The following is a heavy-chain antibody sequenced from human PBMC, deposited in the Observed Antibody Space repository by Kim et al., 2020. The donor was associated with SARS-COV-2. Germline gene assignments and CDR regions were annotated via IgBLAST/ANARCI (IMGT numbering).Heavy chain of an antibody. CDR1: GGTFSSYA. J-gene: IGHJ1*01. V-gene: IGHV1-69*13. CDR2: IIPIFGTA. Sequence: SVKVSCKASGGTFSSYAISWVRQAPGQGLEWMGGIIPIFGTANYAQKFQGRVTITADESTSTAYMELSSLRSEDTAVYYCARDGDCSGGSCYIEYFQHWGQGTLVTVSS. CDR3: ARDGDCSGGSCYIEYFQH. D-gene: IGHD2-15*01.